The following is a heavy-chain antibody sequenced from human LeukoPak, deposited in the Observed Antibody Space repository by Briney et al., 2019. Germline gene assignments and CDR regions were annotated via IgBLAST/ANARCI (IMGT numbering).Heavy chain of an antibody. CDR3: ARDRAVVLMVYARGNYMDV. Sequence: SETLSLTCTVSGYFISSGYYWGWIRQPPGKWLEWIGSIYHSGSTYYNPSLKSRVTISVDTSKNQFSLKLSSVTAADTAVYYCARDRAVVLMVYARGNYMDVWGKGTTVTVSS. J-gene: IGHJ6*03. CDR2: IYHSGST. V-gene: IGHV4-38-2*02. CDR1: GYFISSGYY. D-gene: IGHD2-8*01.